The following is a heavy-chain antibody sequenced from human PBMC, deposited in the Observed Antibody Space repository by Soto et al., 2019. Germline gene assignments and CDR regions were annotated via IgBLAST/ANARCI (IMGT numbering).Heavy chain of an antibody. CDR1: GGSVSNKTYY. CDR2: VYYSGTT. V-gene: IGHV4-61*01. Sequence: LSLTCSVSGGSVSNKTYYWSWIRQPPGKRLEWIGYVYYSGTTNYNPSLKSRVTISVDPSKNQFSLRLSSVTTADTALYYCARTTAVPNTLRSRYFFDYWGQGTLVTVSS. J-gene: IGHJ4*02. D-gene: IGHD4-17*01. CDR3: ARTTAVPNTLRSRYFFDY.